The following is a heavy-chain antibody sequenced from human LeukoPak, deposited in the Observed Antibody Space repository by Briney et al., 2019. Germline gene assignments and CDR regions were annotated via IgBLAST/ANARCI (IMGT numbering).Heavy chain of an antibody. CDR2: ISAYNGNT. D-gene: IGHD3-10*01. CDR1: GYTFTSYG. CDR3: ARVSLLWFGELLNHFDY. Sequence: ASVKVSCKASGYTFTSYGISWVRQAPGQGLEWMGWISAYNGNTNYAQKLQGRVTMTTDTSTSTAYMELRSLRSDDTAVYYCARVSLLWFGELLNHFDYWGQGTLVTVSS. J-gene: IGHJ4*02. V-gene: IGHV1-18*01.